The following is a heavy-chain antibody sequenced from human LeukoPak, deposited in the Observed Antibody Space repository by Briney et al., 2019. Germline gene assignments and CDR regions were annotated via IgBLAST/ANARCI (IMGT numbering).Heavy chain of an antibody. CDR3: ARDSFPYGSGSPNWFDP. CDR1: GYTFTDYH. Sequence: ASVKVSCKASGYTFTDYHIYWVRQAPGQGLEWMGWISAYNGNTNYAQKLQGRVTMTTDTSTSTAYMELRSLRSDDTAVYYCARDSFPYGSGSPNWFDPWGQGTLVTVSS. CDR2: ISAYNGNT. J-gene: IGHJ5*02. D-gene: IGHD3-10*01. V-gene: IGHV1-18*04.